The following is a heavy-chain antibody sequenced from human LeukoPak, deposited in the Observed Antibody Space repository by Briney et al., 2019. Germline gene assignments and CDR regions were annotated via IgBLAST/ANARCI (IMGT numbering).Heavy chain of an antibody. V-gene: IGHV4-39*02. Sequence: PSETLSLTCTVSGGYISSSSYYWGWIRQPPGKGLEWIGSIYYSGSTYYNPSLKSRVTISVDTSKNQFSLKLSSVTAADTAVYYCARDFWSGYSLDWFDPWGQGTLVTVSS. J-gene: IGHJ5*02. CDR3: ARDFWSGYSLDWFDP. CDR1: GGYISSSSYY. CDR2: IYYSGST. D-gene: IGHD3-3*01.